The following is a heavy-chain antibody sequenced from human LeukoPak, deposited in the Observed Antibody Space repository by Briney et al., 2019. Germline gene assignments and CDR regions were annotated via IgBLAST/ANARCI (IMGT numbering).Heavy chain of an antibody. CDR3: AKRGTRATHGMDV. CDR1: GFTFSSYG. CDR2: VWYDGKNK. D-gene: IGHD3-16*01. Sequence: GGSLRLSCAASGFTFSSYGIHWVRQAPGKGLEWLAVVWYDGKNKFYGDSVKGRFTISRDNSKNTVDLQMNSLRVEDTAVYYCAKRGTRATHGMDVWGQGTTVTISS. V-gene: IGHV3-33*06. J-gene: IGHJ6*02.